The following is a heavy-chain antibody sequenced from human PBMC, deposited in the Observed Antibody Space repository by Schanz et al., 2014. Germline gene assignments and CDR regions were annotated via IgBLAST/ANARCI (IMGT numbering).Heavy chain of an antibody. J-gene: IGHJ4*02. Sequence: QVQLVQSGAEVKKPGASVKVSCKASGYTFTSYGISWVRQAPGQGLEWMGWISAYNGNTKYPQKLQGRVTMTTDTSTSTAYMELRSLRSDDTAVYYCARDAADFYDILTEEDYWGQGTLXNVSS. CDR2: ISAYNGNT. V-gene: IGHV1-18*01. CDR1: GYTFTSYG. CDR3: ARDAADFYDILTEEDY. D-gene: IGHD3-9*01.